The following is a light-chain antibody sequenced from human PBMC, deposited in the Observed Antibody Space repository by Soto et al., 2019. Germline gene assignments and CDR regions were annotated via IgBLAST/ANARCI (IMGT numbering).Light chain of an antibody. V-gene: IGKV3-20*01. CDR1: QGVSSSY. CDR3: QQYGDSSQT. J-gene: IGKJ1*01. CDR2: RTS. Sequence: EIVLTQAPGTLSLSPGERATLSCRAGQGVSSSYLAWYQQKPGQAPRLLIYRTSNRATGIPDRFSGSGFGTDFTPTITSLEAEDFAVYYCQQYGDSSQTFGQGTKVDIK.